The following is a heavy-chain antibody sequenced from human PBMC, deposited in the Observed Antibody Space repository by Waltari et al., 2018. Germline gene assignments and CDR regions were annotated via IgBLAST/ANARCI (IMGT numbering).Heavy chain of an antibody. CDR1: GYTFTSYA. J-gene: IGHJ3*02. D-gene: IGHD1-26*01. V-gene: IGHV1-69*13. Sequence: QVQLVQSGAEVKKPGASVKVSCKASGYTFTSYAMHWVRQAPGQRLEWMGRIIPIFGTANYAQKFQGRVTITADKSTSTAYMELRSLRSDDTAVYYCARDGGATSIQDAFDIWGQGTMVTVSS. CDR2: IIPIFGTA. CDR3: ARDGGATSIQDAFDI.